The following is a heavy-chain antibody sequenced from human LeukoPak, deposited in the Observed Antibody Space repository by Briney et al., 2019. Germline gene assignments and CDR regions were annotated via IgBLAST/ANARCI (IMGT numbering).Heavy chain of an antibody. D-gene: IGHD6-6*01. V-gene: IGHV5-51*01. CDR2: IYPGDSDT. Sequence: GGSLQISRKGSGCRFTTYWLGWVRQVPGKGLEGMLLIYPGDSDTRYSPSFQGQVTISADKSISTAYLQWSSLKASDTAMYYCARRGIATRKDFDYWGQGTLVTVSS. J-gene: IGHJ4*02. CDR1: GCRFTTYW. CDR3: ARRGIATRKDFDY.